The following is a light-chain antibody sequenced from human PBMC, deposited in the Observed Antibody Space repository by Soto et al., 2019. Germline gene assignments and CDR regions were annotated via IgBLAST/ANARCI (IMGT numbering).Light chain of an antibody. V-gene: IGLV2-14*03. CDR2: DVI. CDR3: SSYTSSSTYVV. Sequence: QSALTQPASVSGSPGQSITISCTGTSSDVGGYNYVSWYQQHPGKAPKLMIYDVINRPSGVSNRFSGSKSGNSASLTISGLQAEDAADYYCSSYTSSSTYVVFGGGTQLTVL. CDR1: SSDVGGYNY. J-gene: IGLJ2*01.